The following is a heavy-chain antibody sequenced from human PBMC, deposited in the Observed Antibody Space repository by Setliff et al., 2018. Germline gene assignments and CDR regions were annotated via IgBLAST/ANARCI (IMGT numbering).Heavy chain of an antibody. CDR3: ARGGVFASAYLDL. CDR1: GFSVGGNY. J-gene: IGHJ2*01. V-gene: IGHV3-53*01. Sequence: PGGSLRLSCAVSGFSVGGNYMNWVRQAPGKGLEWVSMITTGGSTYYADSVKGRFTISRGNSKKTLYLQMNSLRAEDTAVYYCARGGVFASAYLDLWGRGTLVTVSS. D-gene: IGHD3-16*01. CDR2: ITTGGST.